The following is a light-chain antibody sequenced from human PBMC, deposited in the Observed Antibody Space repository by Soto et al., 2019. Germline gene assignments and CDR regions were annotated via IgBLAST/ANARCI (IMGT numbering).Light chain of an antibody. CDR2: GAS. J-gene: IGKJ4*01. CDR1: QRISNK. CDR3: QQYYDWPPLT. Sequence: EIVMTQSPATLSVSPGEAATLSCRASQRISNKLAWYHQKPGQAPRLLIYGASTRATGVPARFSGSGSGTEFTLTISSLQSEDFAVYYCQQYYDWPPLTFGGGTKVEI. V-gene: IGKV3-15*01.